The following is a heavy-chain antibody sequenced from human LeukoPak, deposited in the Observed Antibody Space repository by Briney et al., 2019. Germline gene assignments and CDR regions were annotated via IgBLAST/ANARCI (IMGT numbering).Heavy chain of an antibody. D-gene: IGHD4-23*01. CDR2: IRSKANSYAT. CDR1: GFTFSGSA. CDR3: TRRGTYGGNGD. V-gene: IGHV3-73*01. Sequence: PGGSLRLSCAASGFTFSGSAMHWVRRASGKGLEWVGRIRSKANSYATAYAASVKGRFTISRDDSKNTAYLQMNSLKTEDTAVYYCTRRGTYGGNGDWGQGTLVTVSS. J-gene: IGHJ4*02.